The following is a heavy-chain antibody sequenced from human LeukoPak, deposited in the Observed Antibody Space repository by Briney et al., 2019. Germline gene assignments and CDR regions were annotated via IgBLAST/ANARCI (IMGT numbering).Heavy chain of an antibody. CDR2: INPDSGGT. Sequence: ASVKVSCKASGYTFNGYYIHWVRQAPGQGLEWMGWINPDSGGTDYAQTFQGRVTMTRDTSMTTAYMELNSLRSDNTAVYYCARDHAEHLVIWGDWYFELWGRGTRVTVSS. CDR3: ARDHAEHLVIWGDWYFEL. J-gene: IGHJ2*01. D-gene: IGHD2-21*01. CDR1: GYTFNGYY. V-gene: IGHV1-2*02.